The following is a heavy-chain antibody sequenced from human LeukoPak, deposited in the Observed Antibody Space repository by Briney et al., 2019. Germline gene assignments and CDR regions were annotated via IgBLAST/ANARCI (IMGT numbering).Heavy chain of an antibody. CDR3: VRLSRGAMNYYMDV. CDR2: IRNKANSYST. J-gene: IGHJ6*03. CDR1: GFTFSTYG. V-gene: IGHV3-72*01. D-gene: IGHD3-10*01. Sequence: GGSLRLSCATSGFTFSTYGMTWVRQAPGKGLEWVGRIRNKANSYSTTFGKSVKGRLTISRDESENSLYLQLNSLKTEDTGVYYCVRLSRGAMNYYMDVWGKGTTVTISS.